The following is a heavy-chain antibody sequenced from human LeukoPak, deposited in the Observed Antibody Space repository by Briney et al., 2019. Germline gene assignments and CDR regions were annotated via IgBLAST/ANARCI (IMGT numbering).Heavy chain of an antibody. CDR2: TRNKANSYTT. CDR1: GFTFSDHY. J-gene: IGHJ6*02. D-gene: IGHD6-13*01. CDR3: ARASSSWPYYYYGMDV. V-gene: IGHV3-72*01. Sequence: GGSLRLSCAASGFTFSDHYMDWVRQAPGEGLECVGRTRNKANSYTTEYAASVKGRFTISRDDSKNSLYLQMNSLKTDDTAVYYCARASSSWPYYYYGMDVWGQGTTVTVS.